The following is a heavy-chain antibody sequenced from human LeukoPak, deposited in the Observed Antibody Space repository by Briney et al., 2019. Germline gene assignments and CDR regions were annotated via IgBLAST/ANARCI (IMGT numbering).Heavy chain of an antibody. V-gene: IGHV4-4*02. J-gene: IGHJ6*02. CDR2: INHSGST. CDR1: GGSISNSNW. D-gene: IGHD6-13*01. Sequence: SETLSLTCAVSGGSISNSNWWTWVRQPPGKGLEWIGEINHSGSTNYNPSLKSRVTISVDTSKNQFSLKLSSVTAADTAVYYCARVAAAGTGPAYGMDVWGQGTTVTVSS. CDR3: ARVAAAGTGPAYGMDV.